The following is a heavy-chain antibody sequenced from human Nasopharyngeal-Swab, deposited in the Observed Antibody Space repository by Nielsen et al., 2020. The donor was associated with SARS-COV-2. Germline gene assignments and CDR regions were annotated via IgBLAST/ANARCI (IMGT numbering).Heavy chain of an antibody. Sequence: SETLSLTCGVSGGSFSSYYWSWIRQPPGKGLEWIGEINHSGSTNYNPSLKSRVTISVDTSKNQFSLKLSSVTAADTAVYYCSAAGGNYWGQGTLVTVSS. CDR3: SAAGGNY. D-gene: IGHD6-13*01. V-gene: IGHV4-34*01. CDR1: GGSFSSYY. CDR2: INHSGST. J-gene: IGHJ4*02.